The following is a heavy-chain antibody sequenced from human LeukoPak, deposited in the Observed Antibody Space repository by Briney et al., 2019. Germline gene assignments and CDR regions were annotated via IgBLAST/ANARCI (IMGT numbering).Heavy chain of an antibody. CDR1: GFTFSSYG. CDR3: AKVGGYTISFDY. V-gene: IGHV3-23*01. D-gene: IGHD5-18*01. CDR2: ISGSGGST. Sequence: GGSLRLSCAASGFTFSSYGMSWVRQAPGKGLEWVSAISGSGGSTYYADSVKGRFTISRDNSKNTLYLQMNSLRAEDTAVYYCAKVGGYTISFDYWGQGTLVTVSS. J-gene: IGHJ4*02.